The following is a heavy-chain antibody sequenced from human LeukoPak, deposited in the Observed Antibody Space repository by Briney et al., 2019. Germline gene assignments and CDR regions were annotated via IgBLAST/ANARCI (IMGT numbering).Heavy chain of an antibody. J-gene: IGHJ4*02. CDR3: ARGPNSNWSGLDF. CDR2: ISPTGSTT. V-gene: IGHV3-74*01. CDR1: GFSFSGHW. D-gene: IGHD6-6*01. Sequence: GGSLRLSCAASGFSFSGHWMHWARQLPGKGLVWVSRISPTGSTTSYADSVKGRFTVSRDNAKYTLYLQVNNLRAEDTAVYYCARGPNSNWSGLDFRGQGTLLTVSS.